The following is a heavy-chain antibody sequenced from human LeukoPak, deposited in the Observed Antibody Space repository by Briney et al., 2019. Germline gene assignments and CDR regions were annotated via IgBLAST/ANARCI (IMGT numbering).Heavy chain of an antibody. CDR1: GFTFSSYA. Sequence: PGGSLRLSCAASGFTFSSYAKHWVRQAPGKGLEYVSAISSNGGSTYYANSVKGRFTISRDNSKNTLYLQMGSLRAEDMAVYYCGRAPLRYSSSSGAFDIWGQGTMVTVSS. CDR2: ISSNGGST. V-gene: IGHV3-64*01. CDR3: GRAPLRYSSSSGAFDI. D-gene: IGHD6-6*01. J-gene: IGHJ3*02.